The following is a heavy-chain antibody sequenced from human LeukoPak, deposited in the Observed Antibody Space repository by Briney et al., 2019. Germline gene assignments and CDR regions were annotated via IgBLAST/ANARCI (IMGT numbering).Heavy chain of an antibody. CDR1: GFTFSRYI. V-gene: IGHV3-48*02. D-gene: IGHD3-3*01. Sequence: HPGGSLRLSCAASGFTFSRYIMNWVRQAPGKGLEWVSYISSSSSTRYYADSVKGRFTISRDNAKNSLYLQMNSLRDEDTAVYYCARELYEFWSGRFDYWGQGTLVTVSS. CDR2: ISSSSSTR. CDR3: ARELYEFWSGRFDY. J-gene: IGHJ4*02.